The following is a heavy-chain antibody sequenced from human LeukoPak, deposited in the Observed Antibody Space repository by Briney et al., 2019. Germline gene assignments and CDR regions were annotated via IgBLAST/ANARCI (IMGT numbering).Heavy chain of an antibody. V-gene: IGHV3-48*04. Sequence: GGSLRLSCAASGFTFSSYSMNWVRQAPGKGLEWVSYISSSSTIHYADSVKGRFTISRDNAKNSLYLQMNSLRAEDTAVYYCARDTVVRGVLSSIYWGQGTLVTVSS. CDR1: GFTFSSYS. CDR3: ARDTVVRGVLSSIY. CDR2: ISSSSTI. D-gene: IGHD3-10*01. J-gene: IGHJ4*02.